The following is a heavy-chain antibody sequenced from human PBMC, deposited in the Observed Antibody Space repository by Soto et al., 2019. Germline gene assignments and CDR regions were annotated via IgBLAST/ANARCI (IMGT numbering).Heavy chain of an antibody. CDR1: GFTFSSYA. J-gene: IGHJ6*02. CDR3: AKDTYSGYEVYYYYYGMDV. CDR2: ISGSGGST. D-gene: IGHD5-12*01. Sequence: GSLRLSCAASGFTFSSYAMSWVRQAPGKGLEWVSAISGSGGSTYYADSVKGRFTISRDNSKNTLYLQMNSLRAEDTAVYYCAKDTYSGYEVYYYYYGMDVWGQGTTVTVS. V-gene: IGHV3-23*01.